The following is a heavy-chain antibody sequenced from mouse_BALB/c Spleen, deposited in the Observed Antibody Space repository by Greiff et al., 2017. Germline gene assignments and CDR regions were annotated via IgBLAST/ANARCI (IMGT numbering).Heavy chain of an antibody. V-gene: IGHV2-9*02. CDR1: GFSLTSYG. J-gene: IGHJ4*01. CDR2: IWAGGST. CDR3: ARERGDYAMDY. Sequence: VQLVESGPGLVAPSQSLSITCTVSGFSLTSYGVHWVRQPPGKGLEWLGVIWAGGSTNYNSALMSRLSISKDNSKSQVFLKMNSLQTDDTAMYYCARERGDYAMDYWGQGTSVTVSS.